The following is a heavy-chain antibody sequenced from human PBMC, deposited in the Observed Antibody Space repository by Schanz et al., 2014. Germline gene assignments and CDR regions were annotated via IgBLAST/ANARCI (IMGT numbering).Heavy chain of an antibody. V-gene: IGHV3-53*01. CDR3: ARDEGRDGYNLAFDV. Sequence: EVQLGEEGGGLIQPGGSLRLSCAVSGFTVSSTSLRAVLPSPSTFLEWVSTVYMSAASTRYADSVKGRFIISRDSSKNTLFLQMNSLRPEDTALYFCARDEGRDGYNLAFDVWGQGTLVTVSS. CDR2: VYMSAAST. CDR1: GFTVSSTS. D-gene: IGHD5-12*01. J-gene: IGHJ3*01.